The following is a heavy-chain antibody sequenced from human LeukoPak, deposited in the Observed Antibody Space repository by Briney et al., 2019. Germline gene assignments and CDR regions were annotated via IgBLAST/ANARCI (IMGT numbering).Heavy chain of an antibody. V-gene: IGHV4-30-4*08. D-gene: IGHD4-23*01. CDR2: IYYSGST. Sequence: SQTLSLTCTVSGGSISSGDYYWSWIRQPPGKGLEWIGYIYYSGSTYYNPSLKSRVTISVDTSKNQFSLKLSSVTAADTAVYYCARCTPTTVVILPYDAFDIWGQGTMVTVSS. CDR1: GGSISSGDYY. J-gene: IGHJ3*02. CDR3: ARCTPTTVVILPYDAFDI.